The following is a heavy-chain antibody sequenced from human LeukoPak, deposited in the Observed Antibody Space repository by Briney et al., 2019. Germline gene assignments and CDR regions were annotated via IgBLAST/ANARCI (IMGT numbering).Heavy chain of an antibody. CDR1: GFTFSSYW. CDR3: AKGRGSSGTGYYFDY. Sequence: PGGSLRLSCAASGFTFSSYWMSWVRQAPGKGLEWVANIKQDGSEKYYVDSVKGRFTISRDNAKNSLYLQMNSLRAEDTAVYYCAKGRGSSGTGYYFDYWGQGTLVTVSS. CDR2: IKQDGSEK. V-gene: IGHV3-7*01. J-gene: IGHJ4*02. D-gene: IGHD6-19*01.